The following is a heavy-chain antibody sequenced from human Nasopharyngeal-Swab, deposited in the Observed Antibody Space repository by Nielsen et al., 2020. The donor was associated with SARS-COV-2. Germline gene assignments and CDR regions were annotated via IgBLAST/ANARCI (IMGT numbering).Heavy chain of an antibody. CDR3: ARGGTYYDFWSGYYNYYYGMDV. Sequence: GGSLRLSCAASGFTFSSYEMNWVRQAPGKGLEWVSYISSSGSTIYYADSVKGRFTISRDHAKNSLYLQMNSLRAEDTAVYYCARGGTYYDFWSGYYNYYYGMDVWGQGTTVTVSS. J-gene: IGHJ6*02. CDR2: ISSSGSTI. V-gene: IGHV3-48*03. D-gene: IGHD3-3*01. CDR1: GFTFSSYE.